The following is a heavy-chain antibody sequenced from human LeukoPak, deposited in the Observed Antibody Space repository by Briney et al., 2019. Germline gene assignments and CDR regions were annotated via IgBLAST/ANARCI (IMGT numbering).Heavy chain of an antibody. D-gene: IGHD6-19*01. V-gene: IGHV4-59*08. J-gene: IGHJ4*02. Sequence: SETLSLTCTVSGGSISSYYWSWIRQPPGKGLEWIGYIYYSGSTNYNPSLKSRVTISVDTSKNQFSLKLSSVTAADTAVYYCARLGVAGQLDYWGQGTLVTVSS. CDR3: ARLGVAGQLDY. CDR1: GGSISSYY. CDR2: IYYSGST.